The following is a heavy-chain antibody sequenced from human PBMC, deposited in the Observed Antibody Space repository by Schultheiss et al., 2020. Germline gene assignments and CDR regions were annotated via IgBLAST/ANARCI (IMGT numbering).Heavy chain of an antibody. CDR3: AKDSSRIAVAGTGDY. CDR2: ISWNSGSI. Sequence: GGSLRLSCAASGFTFDDYAMHWVRQAPGKGLEWVSGISWNSGSIGYADSVKGRFTISRDNAKNSLYLQMNSLRAEDTALYYCAKDSSRIAVAGTGDYWGQGTLVTVYS. CDR1: GFTFDDYA. J-gene: IGHJ4*02. V-gene: IGHV3-9*01. D-gene: IGHD6-19*01.